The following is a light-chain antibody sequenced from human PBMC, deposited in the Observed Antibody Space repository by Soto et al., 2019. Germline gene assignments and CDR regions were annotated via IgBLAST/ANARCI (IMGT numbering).Light chain of an antibody. Sequence: QSVLTQPPSASGTPGQRVTISCSGSSSNIGSNTVNWYQQLPGTAPKLLIYSNNQRPSGVPDRFSGSKSGTSASLAISGLQSEDFFDYYCAAWDDSLYVPVSRTGTMLTVL. CDR3: AAWDDSLYVPV. CDR1: SSNIGSNT. J-gene: IGLJ1*01. CDR2: SNN. V-gene: IGLV1-44*01.